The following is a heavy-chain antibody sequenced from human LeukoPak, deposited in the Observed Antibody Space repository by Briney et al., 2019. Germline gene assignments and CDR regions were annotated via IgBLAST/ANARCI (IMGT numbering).Heavy chain of an antibody. Sequence: ASVKVSCKASGYTFTSYGISWVRQAPGQGLEWMGWISAYNGNTNYAQKLQGRVTMTTDASTSTAYMELRSLRSDDTAVYYCARGSRITIFGVVFKGMDVWGQGTTVTVSS. CDR2: ISAYNGNT. J-gene: IGHJ6*02. CDR3: ARGSRITIFGVVFKGMDV. D-gene: IGHD3-3*01. V-gene: IGHV1-18*01. CDR1: GYTFTSYG.